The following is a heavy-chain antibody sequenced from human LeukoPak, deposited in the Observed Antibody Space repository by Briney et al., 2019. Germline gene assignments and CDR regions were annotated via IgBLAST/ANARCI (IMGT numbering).Heavy chain of an antibody. CDR3: ARVLRIAAAGTWFDP. Sequence: GESLKISFKGSGYSFTSYWIGWVRQMPGKGLEWMGIIYPGDSDTRYSPSFQGQVTISADKSISTAYLQWSSLKASDTAMYYCARVLRIAAAGTWFDPWGQGTLVTVSS. CDR1: GYSFTSYW. V-gene: IGHV5-51*01. CDR2: IYPGDSDT. D-gene: IGHD6-13*01. J-gene: IGHJ5*02.